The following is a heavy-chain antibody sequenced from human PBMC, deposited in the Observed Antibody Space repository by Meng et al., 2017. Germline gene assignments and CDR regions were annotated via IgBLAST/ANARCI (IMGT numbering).Heavy chain of an antibody. J-gene: IGHJ4*02. CDR1: GGDFSSYA. CDR2: VIAIFATA. CDR3: ASEGLKMATALNY. V-gene: IGHV1-69*19. Sequence: QVQHVQTWVSFKRPGASVNVSYKASGGDFSSYAIRWDLQAPGQGHEWMGGVIAIFATANYAKKLQGRVTITADESTSTGYLEMSSLRSEDTAVYYCASEGLKMATALNYWGQGTLVTVSS. D-gene: IGHD5-24*01.